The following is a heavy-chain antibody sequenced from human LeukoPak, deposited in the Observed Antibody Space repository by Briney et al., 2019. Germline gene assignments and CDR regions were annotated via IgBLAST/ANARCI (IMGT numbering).Heavy chain of an antibody. CDR1: GFTFRSYA. V-gene: IGHV3-23*01. D-gene: IGHD4-17*01. Sequence: GGSLRLSCAASGFTFRSYAMSWVRQAPRKGLEWVSAISGNGGSTYYADSVKGRFTVSRDNSKNTLYLQMNSLRADDTAVYYCAKGARGDTVTSIVGLNWFDPWGQGTLVTVSS. CDR3: AKGARGDTVTSIVGLNWFDP. J-gene: IGHJ5*02. CDR2: ISGNGGST.